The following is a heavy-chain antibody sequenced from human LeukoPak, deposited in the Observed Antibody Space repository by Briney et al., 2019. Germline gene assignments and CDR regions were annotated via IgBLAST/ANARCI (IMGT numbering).Heavy chain of an antibody. D-gene: IGHD6-13*01. CDR3: ARDTDMYSSSWYAEYFQH. CDR1: GFTFSSYG. J-gene: IGHJ1*01. CDR2: IWYDGSNK. Sequence: GGSLRLSCAASGFTFSSYGMHWVRQAPGKGLEWVAVIWYDGSNKYYADSVKGRFTISRDNSKNTLYLQMNSLRAEDTAVYYCARDTDMYSSSWYAEYFQHWGQGTLVTVSS. V-gene: IGHV3-33*01.